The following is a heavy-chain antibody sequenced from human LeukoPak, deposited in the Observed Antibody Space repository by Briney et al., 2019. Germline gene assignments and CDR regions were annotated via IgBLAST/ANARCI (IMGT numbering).Heavy chain of an antibody. CDR3: ARGYSSSWYDAFDI. CDR2: ISGGGGST. D-gene: IGHD6-13*01. V-gene: IGHV3-23*01. Sequence: GGSLRLSCAASGFTFSSYGMSWVRQAPGKGLEWVSAISGGGGSTYYADSVKGRFTISRDNAKNSLYLQMNSLRAEDTALYYCARGYSSSWYDAFDIWGQGTMVTVSS. CDR1: GFTFSSYG. J-gene: IGHJ3*02.